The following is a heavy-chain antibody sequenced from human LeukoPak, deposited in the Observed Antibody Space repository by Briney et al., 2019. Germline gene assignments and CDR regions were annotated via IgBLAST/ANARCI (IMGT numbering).Heavy chain of an antibody. CDR3: AAAGSGSGYGY. CDR1: GFTFTSSA. Sequence: SVKVSCKASGFTFTSSAMQWVRQARGQRLEWIGWIIVGSGNTNYAQKFQERVTITRDMSTSTAYMELSSLRSEATAVYYCAAAGSGSGYGYWGQGTLVTVSS. CDR2: IIVGSGNT. J-gene: IGHJ4*02. D-gene: IGHD5-12*01. V-gene: IGHV1-58*02.